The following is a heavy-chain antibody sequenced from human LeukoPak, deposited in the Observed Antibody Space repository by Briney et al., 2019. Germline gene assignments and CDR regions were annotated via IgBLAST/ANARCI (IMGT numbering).Heavy chain of an antibody. Sequence: GGSLRLSCAASGFTFSSYSMNWVRQAPGKGLEWFSSISSSSSYIYYADSVKGRFTISRDNAKNSLYLQMNSLRAEDTAVYYWARAGYDILTGCFDYWGQGTLVTVSS. V-gene: IGHV3-21*03. J-gene: IGHJ4*02. D-gene: IGHD3-9*01. CDR3: ARAGYDILTGCFDY. CDR2: ISSSSSYI. CDR1: GFTFSSYS.